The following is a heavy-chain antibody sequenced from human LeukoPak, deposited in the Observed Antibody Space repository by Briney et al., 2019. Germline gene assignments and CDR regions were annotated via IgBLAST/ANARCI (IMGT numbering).Heavy chain of an antibody. Sequence: ASVTVSCKASGYTFTGYYMHWVRQAPGQGLEWMGRINPNSGGTNYAQEFQGRVTMTRDTSISTAYMELSRLRSDDTAVYYCARRQQLVGFDYWGQGTLVTVSS. CDR2: INPNSGGT. CDR3: ARRQQLVGFDY. D-gene: IGHD6-13*01. J-gene: IGHJ4*02. V-gene: IGHV1-2*06. CDR1: GYTFTGYY.